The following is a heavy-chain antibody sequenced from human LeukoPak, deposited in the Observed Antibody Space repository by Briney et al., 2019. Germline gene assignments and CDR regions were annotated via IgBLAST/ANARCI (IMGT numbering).Heavy chain of an antibody. V-gene: IGHV1-2*02. D-gene: IGHD1-26*01. CDR3: AREEYSGDFYYYYMDV. CDR1: GYTFTGYY. J-gene: IGHJ6*03. Sequence: WASVKVSCKASGYTFTGYYMHWVRQALGQGLEWMGWINPNSGGTNYAQKFQGRVTMTRDTSISTAYMELSRLRSDDTAVYYCAREEYSGDFYYYYMDVWGKGTTVTISS. CDR2: INPNSGGT.